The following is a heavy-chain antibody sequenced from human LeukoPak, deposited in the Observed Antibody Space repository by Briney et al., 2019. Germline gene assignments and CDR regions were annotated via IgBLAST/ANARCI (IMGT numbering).Heavy chain of an antibody. Sequence: GGSLRLSCAASGFTFNYYNMNWVRQAPGKALEWVSSITSSGAYIFYADSVRGRFTISRDNSKNTLFLQMNSLRPEDTAVYYCAKDSLGTRTVTLDYWGQGTLVTVSS. CDR3: AKDSLGTRTVTLDY. V-gene: IGHV3-21*01. CDR1: GFTFNYYN. CDR2: ITSSGAYI. J-gene: IGHJ4*02. D-gene: IGHD4-17*01.